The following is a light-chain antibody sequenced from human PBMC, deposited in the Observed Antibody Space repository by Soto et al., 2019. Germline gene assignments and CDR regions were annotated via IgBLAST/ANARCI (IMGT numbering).Light chain of an antibody. CDR1: GTDVGAYDY. V-gene: IGLV2-14*03. J-gene: IGLJ1*01. CDR3: SSYISSIIVYV. Sequence: QSVLTQPASASGSPGQSITISCTGTGTDVGAYDYVSWYQQHPGKAPKLVIYDVNNRPSGVSSRFSGSKSGNTASLTISGLQAEDEADYYCSSYISSIIVYVFGTGTMVTVL. CDR2: DVN.